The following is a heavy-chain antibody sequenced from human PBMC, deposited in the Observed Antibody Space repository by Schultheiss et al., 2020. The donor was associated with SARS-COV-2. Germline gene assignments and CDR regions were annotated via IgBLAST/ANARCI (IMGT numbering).Heavy chain of an antibody. Sequence: TLSLTCAVYGGSFSGYYWSWIRQPPGKALEWLARIDWDDDKYYSTSLKTRLTISKDTSKNQVVLTMTNMDPVDTATYYCAHRRSGGSVDYWGQGTLVTVSS. CDR1: GGSFSGYY. D-gene: IGHD2-15*01. J-gene: IGHJ4*02. V-gene: IGHV2-70*12. CDR2: IDWDDDK. CDR3: AHRRSGGSVDY.